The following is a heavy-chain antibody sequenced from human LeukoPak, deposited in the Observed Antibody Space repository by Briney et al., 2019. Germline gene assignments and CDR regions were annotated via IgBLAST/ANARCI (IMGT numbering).Heavy chain of an antibody. CDR3: ARTRYSSGNYFDC. D-gene: IGHD1-26*01. J-gene: IGHJ4*02. CDR1: GFTFDDHG. Sequence: TGGSLRLSXAATGFTFDDHGMSWVRQAPGKGLEWVSTINWNGGSTCYADSVKGRFSISRDNAKDSLYLQMNSLRAEDTALYFCARTRYSSGNYFDCWGQGTLVTVSS. CDR2: INWNGGST. V-gene: IGHV3-20*04.